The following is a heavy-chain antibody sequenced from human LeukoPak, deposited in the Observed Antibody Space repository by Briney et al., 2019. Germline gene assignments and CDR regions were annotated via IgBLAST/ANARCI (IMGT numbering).Heavy chain of an antibody. CDR1: GYTFTSYG. CDR3: ERDRPNSDILTGYYFYFDY. CDR2: ISAYNGNT. J-gene: IGHJ4*02. D-gene: IGHD3-9*01. Sequence: ASVKVSCKASGYTFTSYGISWVRQAPGQGLEWMGWISAYNGNTNYAQKLQGRVTMTTDTSTSTAYMELRSLRSDDTAVYYCERDRPNSDILTGYYFYFDYWGQGTLVTVSS. V-gene: IGHV1-18*01.